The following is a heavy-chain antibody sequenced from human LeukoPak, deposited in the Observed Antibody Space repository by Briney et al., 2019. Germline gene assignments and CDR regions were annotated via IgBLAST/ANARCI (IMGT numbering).Heavy chain of an antibody. J-gene: IGHJ4*02. CDR2: IRYDGSNK. CDR1: GFTFNNYG. Sequence: GGSLRLSCGASGFTFNNYGMHWVRQAPGKGPEWVAFIRYDGSNKYYADSIKGRFTISRDDSKNTLYLQMNSLRAEDTAVYYCAKAYCGSTVCYGGGKIDYWGQGTLVTVSS. CDR3: AKAYCGSTVCYGGGKIDY. D-gene: IGHD2-2*01. V-gene: IGHV3-30*02.